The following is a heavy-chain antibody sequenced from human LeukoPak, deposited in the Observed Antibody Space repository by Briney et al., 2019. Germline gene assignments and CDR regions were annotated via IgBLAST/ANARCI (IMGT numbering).Heavy chain of an antibody. V-gene: IGHV3-23*01. CDR3: AKGTSVVVVAASDY. CDR2: ISGSGGGT. D-gene: IGHD2-15*01. CDR1: GFTFSNYA. J-gene: IGHJ4*02. Sequence: GGSLRLSCAASGFTFSNYAMSWVRQAPGKGLEWVSAISGSGGGTYYADSVKGRFTISRDNSKNTLYLQMNSLRAEDTAVYYCAKGTSVVVVAASDYWGQGTLVTVSS.